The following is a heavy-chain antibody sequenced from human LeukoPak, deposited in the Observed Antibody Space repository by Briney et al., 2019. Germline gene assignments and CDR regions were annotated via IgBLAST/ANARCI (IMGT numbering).Heavy chain of an antibody. D-gene: IGHD6-13*01. CDR2: ISGSGGST. V-gene: IGHV3-23*01. J-gene: IGHJ6*02. CDR1: GFTFSSYA. CDR3: ATPGEYSSSWYYYYYYGMDV. Sequence: GGSLRLSCAASGFTFSSYAMSWVRQAPGKGLEWVSAISGSGGSTYYADSVKGRFTISRDNSKNTLYLQMNSLRAEDTAVYYCATPGEYSSSWYYYYYYGMDVWGQGTTVTVSS.